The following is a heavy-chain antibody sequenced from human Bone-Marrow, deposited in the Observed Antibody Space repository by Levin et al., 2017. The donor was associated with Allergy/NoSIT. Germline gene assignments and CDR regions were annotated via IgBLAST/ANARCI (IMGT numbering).Heavy chain of an antibody. J-gene: IGHJ2*01. CDR3: AKEIEMSTTTAYFDL. V-gene: IGHV6-1*01. Sequence: SQTLSLTCAISGDSVSSNSAAWNWIRQSPSRGLEWLGRTYYRSKWFNNYAVSVKSRIIINPDTSTNRFSLQLNSVTPEDTAVYYCAKEIEMSTTTAYFDLWGRGTLVIVSS. CDR1: GDSVSSNSAA. CDR2: TYYRSKWFN. D-gene: IGHD5-24*01.